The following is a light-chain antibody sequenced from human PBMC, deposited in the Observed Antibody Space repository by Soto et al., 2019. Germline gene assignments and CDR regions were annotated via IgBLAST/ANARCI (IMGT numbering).Light chain of an antibody. CDR3: QQYNNWPIT. V-gene: IGKV3-15*01. Sequence: EIVLTQSPGTLSSSPGERATLSCRASQTVTSNYLAWYQQKPGQAPRLLIYGASTRATGIPARFSGSGSGTEFTLTISSLQSEDFAVYYCQQYNNWPITFGQGTRLENK. CDR2: GAS. J-gene: IGKJ5*01. CDR1: QTVTSN.